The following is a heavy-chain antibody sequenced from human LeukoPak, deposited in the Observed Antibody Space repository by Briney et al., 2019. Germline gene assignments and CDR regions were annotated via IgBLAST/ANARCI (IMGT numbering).Heavy chain of an antibody. V-gene: IGHV3-21*06. D-gene: IGHD2-8*01. CDR3: ARALIGYYFDY. Sequence: EGSLRLSCAASGFTFSSYAMSWVRQAPGKGLEWVSSVSNSGDYIHYADSVKGRFTISRDNSKNSLYLQMNSLRAEDTAVYYCARALIGYYFDYWGQGTLVTVSS. CDR1: GFTFSSYA. J-gene: IGHJ4*02. CDR2: VSNSGDYI.